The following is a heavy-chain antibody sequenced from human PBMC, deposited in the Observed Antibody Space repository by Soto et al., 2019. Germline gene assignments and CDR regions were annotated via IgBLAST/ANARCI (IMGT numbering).Heavy chain of an antibody. D-gene: IGHD6-6*01. J-gene: IGHJ4*02. V-gene: IGHV1-2*02. CDR1: GYTFTGYY. CDR3: ARAAVRWWWVSSSPVDY. Sequence: ASVKVSCKASGYTFTGYYMHWVRQAPGQGLELMGWINPNSGGTNYAQKFQGRVTMTRDTSISTAYMELSRRRSDDTAVYYCARAAVRWWWVSSSPVDYWGQGTLVTVSS. CDR2: INPNSGGT.